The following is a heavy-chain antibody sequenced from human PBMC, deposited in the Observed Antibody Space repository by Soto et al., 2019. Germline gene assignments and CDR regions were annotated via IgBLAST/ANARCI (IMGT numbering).Heavy chain of an antibody. D-gene: IGHD4-17*01. Sequence: EVQLEESGGGLVRPGASLRLSCAASGFTFNYYTMIWVRQAPGQGLEWVSSISSASDNIHYADSVKGRFTISRENAKNSVYLQMNSLRHEDTAVYYCARHITTVTTERIDFWGQGTLVTVSS. V-gene: IGHV3-21*01. CDR3: ARHITTVTTERIDF. CDR2: ISSASDNI. J-gene: IGHJ4*02. CDR1: GFTFNYYT.